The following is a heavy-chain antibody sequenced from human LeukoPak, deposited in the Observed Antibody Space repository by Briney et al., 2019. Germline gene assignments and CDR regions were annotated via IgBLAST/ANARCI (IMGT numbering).Heavy chain of an antibody. CDR3: ARGGRYSDWPYFDY. D-gene: IGHD3-9*01. CDR2: IYQSGST. Sequence: SQTLSLTCAVSGGSISSGGYSWSWIRQPPGKGLECIGYIYQSGSTYYNPSLKSRVTISPDRSKNQFSLKLSSVTAADTAVYYCARGGRYSDWPYFDYWGQGTLVTVSS. V-gene: IGHV4-30-2*01. CDR1: GGSISSGGYS. J-gene: IGHJ4*02.